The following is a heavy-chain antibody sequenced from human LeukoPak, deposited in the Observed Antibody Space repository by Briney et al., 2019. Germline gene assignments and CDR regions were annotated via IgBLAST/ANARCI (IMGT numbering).Heavy chain of an antibody. Sequence: GGSPRLSCAASGFTFSSYGMHWVRKAPGRGLEWVAIIWHDGSNKYYADSVKGRFTISRDNSKNALDLQMNSLRAEDTAVYYCARDRSSGAFDYWGQGTLVTVSS. CDR3: ARDRSSGAFDY. V-gene: IGHV3-33*01. D-gene: IGHD2-15*01. J-gene: IGHJ4*02. CDR1: GFTFSSYG. CDR2: IWHDGSNK.